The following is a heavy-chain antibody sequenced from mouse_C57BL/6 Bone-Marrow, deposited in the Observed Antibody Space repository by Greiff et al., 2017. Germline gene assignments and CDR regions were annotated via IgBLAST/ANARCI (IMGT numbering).Heavy chain of an antibody. V-gene: IGHV14-4*01. D-gene: IGHD2-3*01. CDR3: SSFDGNYFDF. J-gene: IGHJ2*01. CDR1: GFTIKDDY. Sequence: VQLQQSGAELVRPGASVKLSCTASGFTIKDDYIHWVKQRPEQGLEWIGWIDPEIGDTEYASKFQGKATITSDTSSNTAYLQRSSLTSEDTAVYYCSSFDGNYFDFWGQGTPLTVAS. CDR2: IDPEIGDT.